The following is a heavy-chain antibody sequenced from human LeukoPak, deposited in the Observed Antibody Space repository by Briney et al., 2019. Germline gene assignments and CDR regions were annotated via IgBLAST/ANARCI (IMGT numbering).Heavy chain of an antibody. CDR2: IYYSGST. V-gene: IGHV4-59*12. CDR1: GGSISSNY. D-gene: IGHD6-19*01. J-gene: IGHJ4*02. Sequence: KPSETLSLTCTVSGGSISSNYWSWIRQPPGKGLEWIGYIYYSGSTNYNPSLKSRVTISVDTSKNQFSLKLSSVTAADTAVYYCARGLAKIAVAGTWNYWGQGTQVTVSS. CDR3: ARGLAKIAVAGTWNY.